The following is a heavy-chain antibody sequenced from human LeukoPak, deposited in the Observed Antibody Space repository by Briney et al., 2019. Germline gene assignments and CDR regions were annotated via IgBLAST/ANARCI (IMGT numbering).Heavy chain of an antibody. D-gene: IGHD3-16*01. CDR3: AILEGGY. J-gene: IGHJ4*02. CDR1: GFTFSSYG. Sequence: GGSLRLSCAASGFTFSSYGMHWVRQAPGKGLEWVAVISYDGSNKYYADSVKGRFTTSRDNSKNTLYLQMNSLRAEDTAVYYCAILEGGYWGQGTLVTVSS. CDR2: ISYDGSNK. V-gene: IGHV3-30*03.